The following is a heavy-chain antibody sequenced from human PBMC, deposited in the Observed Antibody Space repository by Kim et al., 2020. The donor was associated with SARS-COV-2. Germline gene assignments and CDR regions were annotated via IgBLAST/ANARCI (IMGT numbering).Heavy chain of an antibody. D-gene: IGHD3-22*01. V-gene: IGHV3-23*01. J-gene: IGHJ5*02. Sequence: ESVKGRLTISGDTSKNTLYRQMNSLRAEDTAVYYCAKPLDYYDSSGYSPWGQGTLVTVSS. CDR3: AKPLDYYDSSGYSP.